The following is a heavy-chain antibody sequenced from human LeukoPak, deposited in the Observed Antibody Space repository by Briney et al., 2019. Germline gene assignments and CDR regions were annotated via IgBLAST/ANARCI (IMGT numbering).Heavy chain of an antibody. D-gene: IGHD3-10*01. CDR1: GFTFSSYW. CDR3: ARDGGDVLLWFGSDY. CDR2: IKSDGSST. J-gene: IGHJ4*02. V-gene: IGHV3-74*01. Sequence: GGSLRLSCAASGFTFSSYWMHWVRQAPGKGLVWVSRIKSDGSSTTYADSVKGRFTLSRDNAKNTLYLQMNSLRAEDTAVYYCARDGGDVLLWFGSDYWGQGTLVTVPS.